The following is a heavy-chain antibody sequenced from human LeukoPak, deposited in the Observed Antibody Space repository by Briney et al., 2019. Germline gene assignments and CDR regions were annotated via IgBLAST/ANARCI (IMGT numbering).Heavy chain of an antibody. CDR2: FYVSGNT. J-gene: IGHJ4*02. V-gene: IGHV4-61*02. D-gene: IGHD4-17*01. CDR1: GASITSANYY. Sequence: SETLSLTCTVSGASITSANYYWSWIRQAAGKGLEWVGRFYVSGNTSYNPSLKSRDTISVDTSKNQFSLNLMSVTAADTAVYYCARHMTTVTTFDYWGQGTLVTVSS. CDR3: ARHMTTVTTFDY.